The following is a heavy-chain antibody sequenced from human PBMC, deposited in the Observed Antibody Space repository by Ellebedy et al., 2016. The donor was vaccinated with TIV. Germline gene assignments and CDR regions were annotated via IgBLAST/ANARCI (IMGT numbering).Heavy chain of an antibody. V-gene: IGHV4-59*01. Sequence: MPSETLSLTCTVSGGSIRNYSWSRIRQPPGKGLEWIGYIYYSGSTKYNPSLKSRVTISVDTSKNQFSLKLSSVTAADTAVYYCAKLRGGYWGQGTLVTVSS. CDR1: GGSIRNYS. CDR3: AKLRGGY. CDR2: IYYSGST. D-gene: IGHD3-10*01. J-gene: IGHJ4*02.